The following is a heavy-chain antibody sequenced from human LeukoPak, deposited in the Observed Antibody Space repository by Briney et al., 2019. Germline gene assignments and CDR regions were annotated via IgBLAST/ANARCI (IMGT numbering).Heavy chain of an antibody. D-gene: IGHD7-27*01. V-gene: IGHV3-23*01. Sequence: GGSLRLSCAASGFTFSSYGMNWVRQAPGKGLEWVSGISPSGGGTYYADSVKGRFTISRDDSKNTLSLQMNSLRVEDTAVYYCAQDLAWGAFDHWGQGTLVTVSS. CDR2: ISPSGGGT. CDR1: GFTFSSYG. CDR3: AQDLAWGAFDH. J-gene: IGHJ4*02.